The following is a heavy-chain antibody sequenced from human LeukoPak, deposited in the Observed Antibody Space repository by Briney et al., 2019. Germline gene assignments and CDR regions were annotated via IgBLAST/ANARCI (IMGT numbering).Heavy chain of an antibody. D-gene: IGHD5-18*01. J-gene: IGHJ3*02. V-gene: IGHV3-66*01. Sequence: PGGSLRLSCAASGFTVSSNYMSWVRQAPGKGLVWVSLIDTAAGTYYADSVKGRFTISRDNSENTLYLQMNSLRAEDTAVYYCARRERRGYSYGRGTLDIWGQGTMVTVSS. CDR2: IDTAAGT. CDR3: ARRERRGYSYGRGTLDI. CDR1: GFTVSSNY.